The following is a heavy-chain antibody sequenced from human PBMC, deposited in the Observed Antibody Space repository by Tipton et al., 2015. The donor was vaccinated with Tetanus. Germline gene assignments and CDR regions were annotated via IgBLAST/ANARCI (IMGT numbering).Heavy chain of an antibody. J-gene: IGHJ4*02. D-gene: IGHD6-13*01. Sequence: GSLRLSCAASGFTFSSYSMNWVRQAPGKGLEWVSSISSSSSYIYYADSVKGRFTISRDNAKNSLYLQMNSLRAEDTAVYYCAREPIAAAGLFDYWGQGTLVTVSS. CDR2: ISSSSSYI. CDR1: GFTFSSYS. CDR3: AREPIAAAGLFDY. V-gene: IGHV3-21*01.